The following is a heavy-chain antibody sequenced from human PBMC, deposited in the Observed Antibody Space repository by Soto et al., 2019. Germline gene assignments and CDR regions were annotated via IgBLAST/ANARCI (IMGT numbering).Heavy chain of an antibody. V-gene: IGHV3-21*01. D-gene: IGHD6-13*01. CDR1: GFTFRSFT. J-gene: IGHJ5*02. Sequence: GGSLRLSCAASGFTFRSFTMNWVRQAPGKGLEWVSTISSNSAYIYYTDSLRGRFTISRDNAKNSLHLQMNSLRAEDTAVYYCTRDASRDSSARGWFDPWGPGTLVTVSS. CDR2: ISSNSAYI. CDR3: TRDASRDSSARGWFDP.